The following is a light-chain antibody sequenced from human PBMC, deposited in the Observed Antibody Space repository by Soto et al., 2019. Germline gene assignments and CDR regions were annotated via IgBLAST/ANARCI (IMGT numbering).Light chain of an antibody. CDR3: QKYSSVPV. J-gene: IGKJ3*01. CDR1: QDIRNF. CDR2: ASS. V-gene: IGKV1-27*01. Sequence: DIQMTQSPTSLYASVGDRVTITCRASQDIRNFVAWYQQKPGKAPKLLIYASSTLQSGVPSRFSNSVSGTDFTLTINSLQPEDVATYSCQKYSSVPVFGPGTKVEI.